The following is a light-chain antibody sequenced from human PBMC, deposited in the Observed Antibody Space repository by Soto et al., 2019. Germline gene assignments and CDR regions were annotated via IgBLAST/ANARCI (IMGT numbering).Light chain of an antibody. J-gene: IGKJ3*01. Sequence: DVVMTQSPLSLPVTLGQPASISCKSSQRLVSSDGNTYLNWFQQRPGQSPRRLLYRVSKRDSGVPDKFRGSGSGTDFPLKISRVEAEDVRIYYCMQATRWPPFTFGPGTKVDI. V-gene: IGKV2-30*01. CDR3: MQATRWPPFT. CDR1: QRLVSSDGNTY. CDR2: RVS.